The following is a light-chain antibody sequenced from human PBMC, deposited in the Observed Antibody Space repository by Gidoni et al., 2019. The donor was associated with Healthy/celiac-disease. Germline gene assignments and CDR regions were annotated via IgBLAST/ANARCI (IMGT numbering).Light chain of an antibody. CDR2: GAS. V-gene: IGKV3-20*01. J-gene: IGKJ5*01. CDR3: QQYGSSAIT. CDR1: QSVSSSY. Sequence: EIVLTQSPGTLSLSPGERSTLSCRAIQSVSSSYLAWYQQKPGQAPRLLIYGASSRATDVPDRFSGSGSGTDFTLTISRLEPEDVAVYYCQQYGSSAITFGQGTQLEIK.